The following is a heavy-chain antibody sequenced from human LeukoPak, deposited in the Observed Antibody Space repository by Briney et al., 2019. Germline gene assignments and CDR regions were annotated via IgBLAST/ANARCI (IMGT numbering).Heavy chain of an antibody. V-gene: IGHV3-23*01. CDR3: AKTLTTVTILDAFDI. Sequence: GGSLRLSCAASGFTFDDYAMHWVRQAPGKGLEWVSGISGTGGTTNYADSVKGRFTISRDNSKNTLYLQMSSLRAEDMAVYYCAKTLTTVTILDAFDIWGQGTMVTVSS. J-gene: IGHJ3*02. D-gene: IGHD4-17*01. CDR1: GFTFDDYA. CDR2: ISGTGGTT.